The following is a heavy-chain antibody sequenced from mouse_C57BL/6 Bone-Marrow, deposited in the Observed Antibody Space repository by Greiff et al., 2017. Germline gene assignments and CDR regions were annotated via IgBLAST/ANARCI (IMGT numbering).Heavy chain of an antibody. CDR1: GYTFTSYW. D-gene: IGHD1-1*01. CDR3: ARSTITTVGHWYFDV. CDR2: INPSSGYT. J-gene: IGHJ1*03. V-gene: IGHV1-7*01. Sequence: QVQLQQSGAELAKPGASVKLSCKASGYTFTSYWMHWVKQRPGQGLEWIGYINPSSGYTKYNQKFKDKATLTADKSSSPAYMQLSSLTYEDSAVYYCARSTITTVGHWYFDVWGTGTTGTVSS.